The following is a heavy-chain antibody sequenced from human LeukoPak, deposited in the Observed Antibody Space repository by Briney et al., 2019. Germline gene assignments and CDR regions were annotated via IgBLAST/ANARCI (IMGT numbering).Heavy chain of an antibody. CDR3: ARGITYYDILTGPENWFDP. Sequence: PSETLSLTCAVSGGSISSSNWWSWVRQPPGKGLEWIGEIYHSGSTNYNPSLKSRVTISVDKSKNQFSLKLSSVTAADTAVYYCARGITYYDILTGPENWFDPWGQGTLVTVSS. CDR1: GGSISSSNW. V-gene: IGHV4-4*02. CDR2: IYHSGST. D-gene: IGHD3-9*01. J-gene: IGHJ5*02.